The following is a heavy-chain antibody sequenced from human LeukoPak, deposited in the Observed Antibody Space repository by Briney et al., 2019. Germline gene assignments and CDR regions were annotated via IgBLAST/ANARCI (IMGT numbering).Heavy chain of an antibody. CDR2: IYPGDSDT. J-gene: IGHJ4*02. CDR1: GYNFTSQW. CDR3: ARRGGMATIPFDY. Sequence: GESLKISCKGSGYNFTSQWIGWVRQMPGKGLEWMGIIYPGDSDTKYSPSFQGQVTISADKSISTAYLQWGSLKASDNAMYYCARRGGMATIPFDYWGQGTLVTVSS. D-gene: IGHD5-24*01. V-gene: IGHV5-51*01.